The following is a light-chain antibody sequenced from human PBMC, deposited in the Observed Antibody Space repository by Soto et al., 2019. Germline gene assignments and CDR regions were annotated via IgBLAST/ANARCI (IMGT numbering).Light chain of an antibody. CDR3: QVWDSTSDLAV. CDR1: NIGSKR. J-gene: IGLJ1*01. CDR2: EDS. V-gene: IGLV3-21*02. Sequence: SSELTQPPSVSVAPGQTARMTCGGNNIGSKRVQWYQHKAGQAPVMVVYEDSDRPSGIPERFSGSNSGNTATLTISRVEAGDEADYYCQVWDSTSDLAVFGTGTKVTVL.